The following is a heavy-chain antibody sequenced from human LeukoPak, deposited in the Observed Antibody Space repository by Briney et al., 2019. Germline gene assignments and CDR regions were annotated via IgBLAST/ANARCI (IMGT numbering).Heavy chain of an antibody. D-gene: IGHD5-18*01. CDR1: GFTFSSYW. CDR2: VNSDGRGT. CDR3: AKDLSYGFDY. V-gene: IGHV3-74*01. J-gene: IGHJ4*02. Sequence: GGSLRLSCAASGFTFSSYWMHWVRQAPGKGLVWVSRVNSDGRGTSYADSVKGRFTISRDNSKSTLYLQMNSLRAEDTAVYYCAKDLSYGFDYWGQGTLVTVSS.